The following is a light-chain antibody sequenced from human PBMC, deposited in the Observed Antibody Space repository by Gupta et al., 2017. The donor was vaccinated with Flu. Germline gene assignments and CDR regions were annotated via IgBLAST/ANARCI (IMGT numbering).Light chain of an antibody. CDR2: DVR. J-gene: IGLJ3*02. CDR1: SSEVGGYND. V-gene: IGLV2-11*01. CDR3: CSYAGSYTWV. Sequence: QSALTHPRSVSGPPGPSLTISCTGTSSEVGGYNDVSWYQQHPGEAPKLMIYDVRKRPSGVPGRFSGSKSGNTASLTISGHQAEDEADYYCCSYAGSYTWVFGGGTKLTVL.